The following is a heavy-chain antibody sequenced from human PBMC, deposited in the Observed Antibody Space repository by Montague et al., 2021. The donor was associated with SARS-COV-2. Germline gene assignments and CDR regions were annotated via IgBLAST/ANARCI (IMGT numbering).Heavy chain of an antibody. D-gene: IGHD3-3*01. Sequence: SLRLSCAASGFTFSSYEMNWVRQAPGKGLEWVSYISSSGSTIYYADSVKGRFTISRDNAKNSLCLQMNSLRAEDTAVYYCAREPRETGSDWYYDFWSGYSLPRGYYYYGMDVWGQGTTVTVSS. CDR2: ISSSGSTI. CDR3: AREPRETGSDWYYDFWSGYSLPRGYYYYGMDV. V-gene: IGHV3-48*03. CDR1: GFTFSSYE. J-gene: IGHJ6*02.